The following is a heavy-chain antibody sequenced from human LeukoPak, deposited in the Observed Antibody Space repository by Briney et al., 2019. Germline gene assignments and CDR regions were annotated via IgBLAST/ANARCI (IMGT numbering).Heavy chain of an antibody. CDR3: ARAGERFLESGFDY. CDR2: TWYDGSNK. J-gene: IGHJ4*02. D-gene: IGHD3-3*01. V-gene: IGHV3-33*01. CDR1: GFTFSSYG. Sequence: PGGSLRLSCAASGFTFSSYGMHWVRQAPGKGLEWVAVTWYDGSNKYYADSVKGRFTISRDNSKNTLYLQMNSLRAEDTAVYYCARAGERFLESGFDYWGQGTLVTVSS.